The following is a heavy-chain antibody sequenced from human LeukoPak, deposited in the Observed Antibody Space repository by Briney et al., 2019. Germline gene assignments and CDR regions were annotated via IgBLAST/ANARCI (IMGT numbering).Heavy chain of an antibody. J-gene: IGHJ5*02. D-gene: IGHD6-19*01. CDR2: IYYSGST. CDR3: ARTIAVVKARNNWFDP. Sequence: PSETLPLTCTVSGGSISSYYWSWIRQPPGKGLEWIGYIYYSGSTNYNPSLKSRVTISVDTSKNQFSLKLSSVTAADTAVYYCARTIAVVKARNNWFDPWGQGTLVTVSS. V-gene: IGHV4-59*08. CDR1: GGSISSYY.